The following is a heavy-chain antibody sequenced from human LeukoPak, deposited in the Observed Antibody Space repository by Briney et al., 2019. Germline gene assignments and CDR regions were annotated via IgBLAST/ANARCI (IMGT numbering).Heavy chain of an antibody. CDR3: ATKQLVPAFDI. J-gene: IGHJ3*02. V-gene: IGHV1-69*13. CDR1: GGTFSSYA. Sequence: SVKVSCKASGGTFSSYAISWVRQAPGQGLEWMGGIIPIFGTANYAQKFQGRATITADESTSTAYMELSSLRSEDTAVYYCATKQLVPAFDIWGQGTMVTVSS. CDR2: IIPIFGTA. D-gene: IGHD6-13*01.